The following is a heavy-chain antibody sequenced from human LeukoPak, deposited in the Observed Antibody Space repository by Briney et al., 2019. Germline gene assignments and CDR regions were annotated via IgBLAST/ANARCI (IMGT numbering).Heavy chain of an antibody. J-gene: IGHJ4*02. CDR3: ARAEGTAITHDY. D-gene: IGHD5-18*01. Sequence: SQTLSLTCTVSGGSISSGDYYWSWIRQPPGKGLEWIGYIYYSGSTYYNPSLKSRVTISVDTSKNQFSLKLSSVTAADTAVYYCARAEGTAITHDYWGQGTLVTVSS. V-gene: IGHV4-30-4*01. CDR2: IYYSGST. CDR1: GGSISSGDYY.